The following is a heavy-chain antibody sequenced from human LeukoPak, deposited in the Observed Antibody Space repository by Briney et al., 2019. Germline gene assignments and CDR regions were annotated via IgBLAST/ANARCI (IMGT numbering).Heavy chain of an antibody. Sequence: QPGGSLRLSCAASGFTFSSYEMHWVRQAPGKGLEWVSYISSSGSTIYYADSVKGRFTISRDNAKNSLYLQMDSLRVDDTAVYYCTRVFGGYDVSDYWGQGTVVTVSS. CDR1: GFTFSSYE. D-gene: IGHD3-3*01. V-gene: IGHV3-48*03. CDR2: ISSSGSTI. J-gene: IGHJ4*02. CDR3: TRVFGGYDVSDY.